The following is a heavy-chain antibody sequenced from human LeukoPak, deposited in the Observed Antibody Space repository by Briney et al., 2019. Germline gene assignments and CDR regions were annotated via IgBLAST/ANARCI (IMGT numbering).Heavy chain of an antibody. J-gene: IGHJ4*02. D-gene: IGHD1-1*01. Sequence: LSGGSLRLSRTASGFSFSTYSMNWVCQAPGKGLEWFSYIFGSSSTIYYADPVKGRFTISRDNAKNSLYLQRDGLRAEDTAVYYCATDSPETAAFDYWGQGTLVTVSS. CDR1: GFSFSTYS. CDR2: IFGSSSTI. V-gene: IGHV3-48*04. CDR3: ATDSPETAAFDY.